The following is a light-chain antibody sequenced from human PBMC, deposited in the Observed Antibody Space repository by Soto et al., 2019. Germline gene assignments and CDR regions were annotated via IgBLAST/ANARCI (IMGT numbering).Light chain of an antibody. J-gene: IGLJ1*01. Sequence: QSVLAQPASVSVSPGQSIAISCTGSSSDVGIYNYVSWYQQHPGKVPKLIIYEVTNRPSGVSNRFSGSKSGNTASLTISELQAEDEADYYCSSHTTSSTRVFGTGTKVTVL. CDR2: EVT. CDR1: SSDVGIYNY. CDR3: SSHTTSSTRV. V-gene: IGLV2-14*01.